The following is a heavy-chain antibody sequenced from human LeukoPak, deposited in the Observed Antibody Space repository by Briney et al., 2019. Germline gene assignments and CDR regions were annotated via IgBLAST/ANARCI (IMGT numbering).Heavy chain of an antibody. CDR3: ARGAERSGYDY. CDR1: GFTFNNYS. J-gene: IGHJ4*02. V-gene: IGHV3-21*01. Sequence: PGGSLRLSCVASGFTFNNYSMNWVRQAPGKGLEWVSSTYIYYADSLKGRSTISRDNAKNSLYLQMNTLRGEDTAVYYCARGAERSGYDYWGQGTLVTVAS. CDR2: TYI. D-gene: IGHD3-22*01.